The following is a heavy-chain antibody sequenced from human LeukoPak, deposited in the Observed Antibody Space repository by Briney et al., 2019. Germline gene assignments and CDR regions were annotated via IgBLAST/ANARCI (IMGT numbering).Heavy chain of an antibody. D-gene: IGHD2-2*01. CDR2: ISSSSTYI. V-gene: IGHV3-21*01. Sequence: GGSLSLSCAASGFTFSTYNINWVRQAPGKGLEWVSFISSSSTYIYYADSVKGRFTISRDNARNSLYLHMDSLRAEDTAVYYCVRDLKGTSLDAFDIWGQGTMVTVSS. CDR1: GFTFSTYN. J-gene: IGHJ3*02. CDR3: VRDLKGTSLDAFDI.